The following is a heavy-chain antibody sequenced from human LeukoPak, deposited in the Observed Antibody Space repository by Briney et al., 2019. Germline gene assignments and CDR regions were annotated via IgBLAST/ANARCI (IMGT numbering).Heavy chain of an antibody. CDR3: ARSYDSSGYYYVGAFDI. D-gene: IGHD3-22*01. Sequence: SETLSLTCTVSGGSISGYYWSWIRQPPGKGLEWIGYIYYSGSTNYNPSLKSRVTISVDTSKNQFSLKLSSVTAADTAVYYCARSYDSSGYYYVGAFDIWGQGTMVTVSS. CDR2: IYYSGST. V-gene: IGHV4-59*01. J-gene: IGHJ3*02. CDR1: GGSISGYY.